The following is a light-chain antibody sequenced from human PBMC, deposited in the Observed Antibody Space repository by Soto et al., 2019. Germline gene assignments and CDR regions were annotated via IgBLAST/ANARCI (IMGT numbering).Light chain of an antibody. J-gene: IGKJ5*01. Sequence: DIQMTQSPSSLSAFVGDRVTITCRASQAINNYVAWYQQKAGEVPKLLLYASAALQSGVPSRFSGSGSGTDFTFTISSRQPEDVATYYCQAYNSAPITFGQGTRLDIK. CDR3: QAYNSAPIT. CDR1: QAINNY. V-gene: IGKV1-27*01. CDR2: ASA.